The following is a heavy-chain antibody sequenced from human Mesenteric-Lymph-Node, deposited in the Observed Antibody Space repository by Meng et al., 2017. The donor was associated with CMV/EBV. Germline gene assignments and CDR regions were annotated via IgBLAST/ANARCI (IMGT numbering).Heavy chain of an antibody. CDR3: AREIFGVVILAGWFDP. CDR2: IYHSGST. J-gene: IGHJ5*02. V-gene: IGHV4-38-2*02. Sequence: SETLSLTCTVSGYSTSSGYYWGWIRQPPGKGLEWIGSIYHSGSTYYNPSLKSRVTISVDTSKNQFSLKLSSVTAADTAVYYCAREIFGVVILAGWFDPWGQGTLVTVSS. D-gene: IGHD3-3*01. CDR1: GYSTSSGYY.